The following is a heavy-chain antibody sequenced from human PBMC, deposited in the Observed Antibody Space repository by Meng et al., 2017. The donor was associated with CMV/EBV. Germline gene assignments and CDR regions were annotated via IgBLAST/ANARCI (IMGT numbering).Heavy chain of an antibody. D-gene: IGHD1-1*01. CDR3: ARELEPSYGMDV. CDR1: GGSISSYY. J-gene: IGHJ6*02. Sequence: SETLSLTCTVSGGSISSYYWSWIRQPPGKGLEWIGYIYYGGSTNYNPSLKSRVTISVDTSKNQFSLKLSSVTAADTAVYYCARELEPSYGMDVWGQGTTVTVSS. V-gene: IGHV4-59*01. CDR2: IYYGGST.